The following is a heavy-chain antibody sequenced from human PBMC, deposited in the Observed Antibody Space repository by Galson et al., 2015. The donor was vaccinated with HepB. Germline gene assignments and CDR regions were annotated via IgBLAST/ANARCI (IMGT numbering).Heavy chain of an antibody. J-gene: IGHJ4*02. V-gene: IGHV1-2*04. CDR1: GYTFTGYY. Sequence: SVKVSCKASGYTFTGYYMHWVRQAPGQGLEWMRWINPNSGGTNYAQKFQGWVTMTRDTSISTAYMELSRLRSDDTAVYYCARDNGYSSSWFIDYWGQGTLVTVSS. CDR3: ARDNGYSSSWFIDY. D-gene: IGHD6-13*01. CDR2: INPNSGGT.